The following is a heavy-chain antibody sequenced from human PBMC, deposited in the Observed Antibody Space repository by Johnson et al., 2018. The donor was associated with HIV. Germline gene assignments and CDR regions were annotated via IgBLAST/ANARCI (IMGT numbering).Heavy chain of an antibody. CDR3: ARPLRGVNAFDI. V-gene: IGHV3-66*01. Sequence: EVQLVESGGGVVQPGGSLRLSCAASGFTVSSNYMSWVRQAPGKGLEWVSVIYSGGSTYYADSVKGRFTISRDNSKNTLYLQMNSLRAEETAVYYCARPLRGVNAFDIWGQGTMVTVSS. J-gene: IGHJ3*02. CDR1: GFTVSSNY. D-gene: IGHD3-10*01. CDR2: IYSGGST.